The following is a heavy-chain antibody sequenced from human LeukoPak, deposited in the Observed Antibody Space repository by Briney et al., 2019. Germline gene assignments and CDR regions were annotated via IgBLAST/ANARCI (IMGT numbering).Heavy chain of an antibody. CDR3: AKGPIATNPYYFDY. CDR1: GFTFSSYS. J-gene: IGHJ4*02. D-gene: IGHD6-13*01. V-gene: IGHV3-23*01. Sequence: GGSLRLSCAASGFTFSSYSMSWVRQAPGKGLEWVSAISGSGGSTYYADSVKGRLTISRDNSKNTLYLQMNSLRAEDTAVYYCAKGPIATNPYYFDYWGQGTLVTVSS. CDR2: ISGSGGST.